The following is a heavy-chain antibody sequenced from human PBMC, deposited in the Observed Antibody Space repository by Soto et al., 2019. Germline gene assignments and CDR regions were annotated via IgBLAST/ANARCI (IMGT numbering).Heavy chain of an antibody. V-gene: IGHV1-18*01. CDR2: ISGYNGNT. CDR1: DNPFTRYG. J-gene: IGHJ6*02. CDR3: AATGGNYFGLDV. Sequence: ASVKVTWNSSDNPFTRYGIHWVRHAPGQGLEWMGWISGYNGNTKYAQQFQDRVTMTADTSTRTAFMEVRSLTSDDTGVYFCAATGGNYFGLDVWGQGTTVTV. D-gene: IGHD2-8*02.